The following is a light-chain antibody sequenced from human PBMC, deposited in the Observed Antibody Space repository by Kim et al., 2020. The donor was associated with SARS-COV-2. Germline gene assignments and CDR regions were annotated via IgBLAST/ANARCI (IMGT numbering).Light chain of an antibody. J-gene: IGKJ4*01. Sequence: EIVTTQSPATLSVSPGERATLSCRASQSVRSSLAWYQQRPGQAPRLLIYDASISATGVPARFTGSGSETEFTLTISSLQSEDFAVYFSEQYYTWSALTFGGGTKVEI. CDR2: DAS. CDR1: QSVRSS. V-gene: IGKV3D-15*01. CDR3: EQYYTWSALT.